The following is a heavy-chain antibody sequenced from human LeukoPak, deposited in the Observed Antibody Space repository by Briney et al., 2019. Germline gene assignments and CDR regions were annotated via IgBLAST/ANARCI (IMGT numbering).Heavy chain of an antibody. CDR1: GFTFSSYW. D-gene: IGHD2/OR15-2a*01. V-gene: IGHV3-74*01. CDR3: ASSPSREYGAEFDY. Sequence: GGSLRLSCAASGFTFSSYWMHWVRQAPGKGLVWVSRINSDGSSTSYADSVKGRFTISRDNAKSTLYLQMNSLRAEDTAVYYCASSPSREYGAEFDYWGQGTLVTVSS. CDR2: INSDGSST. J-gene: IGHJ4*02.